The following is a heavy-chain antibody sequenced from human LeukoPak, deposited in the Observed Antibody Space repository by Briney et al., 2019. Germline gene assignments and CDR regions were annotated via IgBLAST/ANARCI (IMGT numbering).Heavy chain of an antibody. J-gene: IGHJ6*03. CDR2: IKSKTDGGTT. V-gene: IGHV3-15*01. CDR1: GFTFSNAW. Sequence: GGSLRLSCAASGFTFSNAWMSWVRQAPGKGLEWVGRIKSKTDGGTTDYAAPVKGRFTISRDDSKNTLYLQMNSLKTEDTAVYYCTTGSRGYYYYYYMDVWGKGTTVTVSS. CDR3: TTGSRGYYYYYYMDV.